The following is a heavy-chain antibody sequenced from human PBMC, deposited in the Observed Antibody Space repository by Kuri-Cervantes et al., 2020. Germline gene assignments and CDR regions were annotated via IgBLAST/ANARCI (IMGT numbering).Heavy chain of an antibody. V-gene: IGHV1-2*02. CDR2: INPNNGGT. Sequence: ASVKVSCKASGYTFSGNYMHWVRQAPGQGPEWMGWINPNNGGTNYAQKFQGRVTMTRDTSISTTYMELSRLRFDDTAVYYCARGRSSWLLDYWGQGTLVTVSS. CDR1: GYTFSGNY. J-gene: IGHJ4*02. CDR3: ARGRSSWLLDY. D-gene: IGHD6-13*01.